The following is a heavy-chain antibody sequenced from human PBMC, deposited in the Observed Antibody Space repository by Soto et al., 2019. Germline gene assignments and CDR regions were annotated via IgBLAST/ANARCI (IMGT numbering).Heavy chain of an antibody. Sequence: GGSLRLSCAAPGFTFSSYSMNWVRQAPGKGLEWVSCISSSSSTIYYADSVRGRFTISRDNAKNSLYLQMNSLRAEDTAVYYCARARADAFDIWGQGTMVTVSS. J-gene: IGHJ3*02. CDR3: ARARADAFDI. CDR2: ISSSSSTI. V-gene: IGHV3-48*01. CDR1: GFTFSSYS.